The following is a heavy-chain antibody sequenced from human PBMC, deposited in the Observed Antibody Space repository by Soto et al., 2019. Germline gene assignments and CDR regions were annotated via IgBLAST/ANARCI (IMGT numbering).Heavy chain of an antibody. Sequence: HVQLLQSGGELKKPGASVKVSCNTSGFTFNTYFISWVRQAPGQGLEWMGWISPYNGNTKYGEKFQVRVTMTTDTITRTAYMELSNMRIDDTAVYYCARDTSTSFDYWGQGTLVTVSS. V-gene: IGHV1-18*01. CDR3: ARDTSTSFDY. CDR2: ISPYNGNT. J-gene: IGHJ4*02. CDR1: GFTFNTYF. D-gene: IGHD2-2*01.